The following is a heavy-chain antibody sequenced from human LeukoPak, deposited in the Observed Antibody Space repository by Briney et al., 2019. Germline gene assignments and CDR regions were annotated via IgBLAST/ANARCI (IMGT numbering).Heavy chain of an antibody. V-gene: IGHV3-30*04. CDR2: ISYDGSDK. D-gene: IGHD6-19*01. Sequence: PGRSLRLSRAASGFTFSSYAMQWVRQAPAKGMEWVEVISYDGSDKNYADSVQGRFTISRDNSNNTLYLQMNSLRAEDTAVYYCARAVYRSGGYYFDYWGQGTLVIVSS. CDR1: GFTFSSYA. J-gene: IGHJ4*02. CDR3: ARAVYRSGGYYFDY.